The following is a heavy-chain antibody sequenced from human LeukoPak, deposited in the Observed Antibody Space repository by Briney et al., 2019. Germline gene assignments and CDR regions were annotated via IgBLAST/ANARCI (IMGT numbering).Heavy chain of an antibody. CDR2: ISNSGGRT. J-gene: IGHJ4*02. CDR3: VSFYETY. Sequence: TGGSLRLSCAASGFTFSSYAMSWVRQAPGKGLEWVSSISNSGGRTFYTDSVKGRFTISRDNSKITLYLQMNNLRAEDTAVYYCVSFYETYWGRGTLVTVSS. D-gene: IGHD2/OR15-2a*01. CDR1: GFTFSSYA. V-gene: IGHV3-23*01.